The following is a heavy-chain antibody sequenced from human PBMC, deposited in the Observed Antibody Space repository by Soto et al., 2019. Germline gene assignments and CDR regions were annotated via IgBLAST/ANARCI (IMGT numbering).Heavy chain of an antibody. CDR2: ISSNGETT. CDR3: ARERRAVAGNDAFDI. J-gene: IGHJ3*02. D-gene: IGHD6-19*01. CDR1: GFTFSSYT. Sequence: EVQLVESGGDLVQPGGSLSLSCAATGFTFSSYTMHWVRQAPGKGLEYVSAISSNGETTYYANSVRGRFTISRDNSRNTLYLQMGSLRGEDMAVYYRARERRAVAGNDAFDIWGQGTMVTVSS. V-gene: IGHV3-64*01.